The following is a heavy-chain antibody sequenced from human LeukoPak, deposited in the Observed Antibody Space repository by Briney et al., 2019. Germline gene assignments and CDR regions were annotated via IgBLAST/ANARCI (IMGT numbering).Heavy chain of an antibody. CDR3: ARGYYYDSSGYYPNTLYFDY. Sequence: PSETLSFTCTVSGGSISSYFWSWIRQPPGKGLEWIGNIYYSGSTNYNPSLKSRVTISVDTSKNQFSLKLSSVTAADTAVYYCARGYYYDSSGYYPNTLYFDYWGQGTLVTVSS. CDR1: GGSISSYF. D-gene: IGHD3-22*01. CDR2: IYYSGST. J-gene: IGHJ4*02. V-gene: IGHV4-59*01.